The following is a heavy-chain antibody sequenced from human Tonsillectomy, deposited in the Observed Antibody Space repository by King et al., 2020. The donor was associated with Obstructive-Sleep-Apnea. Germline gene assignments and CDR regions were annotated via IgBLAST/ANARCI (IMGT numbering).Heavy chain of an antibody. CDR3: ARDQSYSSSSVSDTFDI. D-gene: IGHD6-6*01. V-gene: IGHV4-4*02. Sequence: QLQESGPGLVKPSGTLSLTCAVSGGSISSSNWWSWVRQPPGKGLEWSGEIYHSGTTNYNPSLKSRVTISVDKSKNQFSLKLSSVTAADTAVYYCARDQSYSSSSVSDTFDIWGQGTMVTVSS. CDR2: IYHSGTT. J-gene: IGHJ3*02. CDR1: GGSISSSNW.